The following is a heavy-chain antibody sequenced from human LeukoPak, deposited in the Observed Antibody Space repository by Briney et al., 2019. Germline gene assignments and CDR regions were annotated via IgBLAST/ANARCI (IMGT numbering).Heavy chain of an antibody. D-gene: IGHD6-19*01. J-gene: IGHJ6*02. CDR2: IIPILGIA. CDR3: ASVVAGTYYYYYGMDV. CDR1: GGTFSSYA. Sequence: SVKVSCKASGGTFSSYAISWVRQAPGQGLEWMGRIIPILGIANYAQKFQGRVTITADKSTSTAYMELSSLRSEDTAVYYCASVVAGTYYYYYGMDVWGQGTTV. V-gene: IGHV1-69*04.